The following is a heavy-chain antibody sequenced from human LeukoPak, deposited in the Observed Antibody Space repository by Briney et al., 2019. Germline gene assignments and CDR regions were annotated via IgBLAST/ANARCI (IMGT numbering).Heavy chain of an antibody. V-gene: IGHV3-23*01. J-gene: IGHJ4*02. CDR2: ISGSGGST. D-gene: IGHD6-19*01. Sequence: GGSLRLSCAASGFTFSSYAMSWVRQALGKGLEWVSVISGSGGSTYYADSVKGRFTISRDNSKNTLYLQMNSLRAEDTAVYYCAKETEVAVAGTPFFDYWGQGTLVTVSS. CDR3: AKETEVAVAGTPFFDY. CDR1: GFTFSSYA.